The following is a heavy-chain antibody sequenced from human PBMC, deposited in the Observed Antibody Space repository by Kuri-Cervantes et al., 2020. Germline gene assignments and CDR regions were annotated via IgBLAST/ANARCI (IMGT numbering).Heavy chain of an antibody. Sequence: GGSLRLSCAASGFTFSSYGMHWVRQAPGKGLEWVAVIWYDGSNKYYADSVKGRFTISRDNSKNTLYLQMNSLRDEDTAVYYCARRRLGALGWFDPWGQGTLVTVSS. J-gene: IGHJ5*02. V-gene: IGHV3-33*01. CDR1: GFTFSSYG. CDR3: ARRRLGALGWFDP. D-gene: IGHD3-10*01. CDR2: IWYDGSNK.